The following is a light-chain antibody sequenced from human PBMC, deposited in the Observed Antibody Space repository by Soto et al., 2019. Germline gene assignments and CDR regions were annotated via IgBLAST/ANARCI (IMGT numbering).Light chain of an antibody. CDR2: QAS. V-gene: IGKV1-5*03. CDR1: QSISSW. CDR3: QQYDRSPYT. J-gene: IGKJ2*01. Sequence: DIQMTQSPSSLSASVGDRVSITCRASQSISSWLAWYQQKPGKAPKLLIFQASTLETEVPSRFSGSGSGTEFTLTINSLQPDYFASYYCQQYDRSPYTFGQGTKLEIK.